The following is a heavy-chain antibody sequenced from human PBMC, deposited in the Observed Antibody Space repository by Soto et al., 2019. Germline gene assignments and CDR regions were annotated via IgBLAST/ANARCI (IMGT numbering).Heavy chain of an antibody. Sequence: EVQLVESGGGLVQPGGSLRLSCAASGFTFSNYWMHWVRQVPGKGLVWVSRINSDGSSTTYADSVKGRFTISRDNAKNTLYLQMNSLRAVDTAVYYCARDPAPIGWYDYWGQGTLVTVSS. D-gene: IGHD6-19*01. V-gene: IGHV3-74*01. CDR2: INSDGSST. CDR1: GFTFSNYW. J-gene: IGHJ4*02. CDR3: ARDPAPIGWYDY.